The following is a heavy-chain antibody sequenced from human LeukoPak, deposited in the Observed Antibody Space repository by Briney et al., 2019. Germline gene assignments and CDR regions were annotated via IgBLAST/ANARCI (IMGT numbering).Heavy chain of an antibody. Sequence: PGGSLRLSCEASGFTFSNYNMNWVRQAPGKGLEWVSVIYAGGSIYYADSVKGRFTISRDNSKNTLYLQMNSLRVEDTAVYYCARDLASGPGRVLDYWGQGTLVTVSS. CDR2: IYAGGSI. CDR1: GFTFSNYN. V-gene: IGHV3-53*01. CDR3: ARDLASGPGRVLDY. D-gene: IGHD2-15*01. J-gene: IGHJ4*02.